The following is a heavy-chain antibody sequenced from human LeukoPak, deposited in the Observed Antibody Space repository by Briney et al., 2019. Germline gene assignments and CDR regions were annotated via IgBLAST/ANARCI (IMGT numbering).Heavy chain of an antibody. J-gene: IGHJ5*02. D-gene: IGHD4-17*01. V-gene: IGHV3-23*01. CDR3: AKDLHYGDGRWEFDP. Sequence: PGGSLRLSCTASGFSFSTYAMTWVRQAPGKGLEWVSGMVGSGNTYYADSVKGRFTISRDNSKNTVYLQMNSLRDEDTAIYYRAKDLHYGDGRWEFDPWGQGTLVTVSS. CDR2: MVGSGNT. CDR1: GFSFSTYA.